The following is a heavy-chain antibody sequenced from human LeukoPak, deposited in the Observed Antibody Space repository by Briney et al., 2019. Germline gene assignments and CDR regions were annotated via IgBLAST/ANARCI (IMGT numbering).Heavy chain of an antibody. D-gene: IGHD3-10*01. V-gene: IGHV3-21*01. CDR2: ISSSSSYI. CDR3: ARGTPQYGSGSYYDY. CDR1: GFTFSSYS. J-gene: IGHJ4*02. Sequence: PGGSLRLSCAASGFTFSSYSMNWVRQAPGKGLEWVSSISSSSSYIYYADSVKGRFTISRDNAKNSLYLQMNSLRAEDTAVYYCARGTPQYGSGSYYDYWGRGTLVTVSS.